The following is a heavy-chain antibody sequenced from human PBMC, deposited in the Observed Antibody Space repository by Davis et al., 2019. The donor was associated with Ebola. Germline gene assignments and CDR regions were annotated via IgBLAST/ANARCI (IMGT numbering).Heavy chain of an antibody. J-gene: IGHJ4*02. D-gene: IGHD1-1*01. CDR2: IYYSGST. CDR3: ARHPNWNDGLDY. CDR1: GGSISSYY. V-gene: IGHV4-59*05. Sequence: SETLSLTCTVSGGSISSYYWSWIRQPPGKGLEWIGSIYYSGSTYYNPSLKSRVIISADTSKNQLSLKLSSVTAADTAAYYCARHPNWNDGLDYWGQGTLVTVSS.